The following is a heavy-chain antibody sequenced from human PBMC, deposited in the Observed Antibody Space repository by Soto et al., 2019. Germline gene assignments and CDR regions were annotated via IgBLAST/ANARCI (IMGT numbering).Heavy chain of an antibody. CDR3: ARSQGSSTSLEIYYYYYYGMDV. CDR2: IIPISDTT. J-gene: IGHJ6*02. CDR1: GGTFSSYA. Sequence: QVQLVQSGAEVKKPGSSVKVSCKASGGTFSSYAISWVRQAPGQGLEWMGGIIPISDTTTYAQKFQGRVTITADESPSTAYMELSSLRSEDTAVYYCARSQGSSTSLEIYYYYYYGMDVWGQGTTVTVSS. V-gene: IGHV1-69*01. D-gene: IGHD2-2*01.